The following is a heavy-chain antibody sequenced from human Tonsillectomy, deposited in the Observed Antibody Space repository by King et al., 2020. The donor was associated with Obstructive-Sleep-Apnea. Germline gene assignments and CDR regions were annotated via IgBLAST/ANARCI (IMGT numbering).Heavy chain of an antibody. CDR3: ARENGGYYDSSGYYRQYYYYGMDV. CDR1: GFTVSSNY. Sequence: QLVQSGGGLVQPGGSLRLSCAASGFTVSSNYMSWVRQAPGKGLEWVSVIYSGGSTYYADSVKGRFTISRHNSKNTLYLQMNSLRAEDTAVYYCARENGGYYDSSGYYRQYYYYGMDVWGQGPTVTVSS. CDR2: IYSGGST. D-gene: IGHD3-22*01. V-gene: IGHV3-53*04. J-gene: IGHJ6*02.